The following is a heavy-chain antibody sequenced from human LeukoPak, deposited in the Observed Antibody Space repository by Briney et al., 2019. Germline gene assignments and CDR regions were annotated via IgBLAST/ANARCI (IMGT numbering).Heavy chain of an antibody. D-gene: IGHD3-10*01. CDR1: GFTFSNYE. V-gene: IGHV3-23*01. J-gene: IGHJ4*02. CDR2: IVDSGNNK. CDR3: AKDDAWIRFGE. Sequence: GGSLRLSCAASGFTFSNYEMNWVRQVPGKGLEWVAYIVDSGNNKQYADSVKGRFTISRDNSKKTLYLEVSSLTGEDTAVYYCAKDDAWIRFGEWSQGTLVTVSS.